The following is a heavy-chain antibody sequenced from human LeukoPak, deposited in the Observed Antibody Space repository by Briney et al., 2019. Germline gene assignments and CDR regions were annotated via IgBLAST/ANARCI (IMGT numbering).Heavy chain of an antibody. D-gene: IGHD1-1*01. Sequence: GGSLRLSCAASGFTFSTYSMNWARQAPGKGLEWVAYISSSSGTISYADSVKGRFTISRDNAKNSLYLQMNSLRDEDTAVYYCARDKNGFDIWGQGTMVTVSS. J-gene: IGHJ3*02. CDR1: GFTFSTYS. CDR3: ARDKNGFDI. CDR2: ISSSSGTI. V-gene: IGHV3-48*02.